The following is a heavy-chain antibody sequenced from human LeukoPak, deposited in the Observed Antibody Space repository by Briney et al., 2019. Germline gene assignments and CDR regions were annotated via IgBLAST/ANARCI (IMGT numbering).Heavy chain of an antibody. Sequence: GGSLRLSCAASGFTFDDYAMHWVRQAPGKGLEWVSGISWNSGSIGYADSVKGRFTISRDNAKNSLYLQMNSLRAEDTALYYCAKERAAAGRAFDIWGKGKMVTVSS. CDR3: AKERAAAGRAFDI. J-gene: IGHJ3*02. CDR2: ISWNSGSI. V-gene: IGHV3-9*01. CDR1: GFTFDDYA. D-gene: IGHD6-13*01.